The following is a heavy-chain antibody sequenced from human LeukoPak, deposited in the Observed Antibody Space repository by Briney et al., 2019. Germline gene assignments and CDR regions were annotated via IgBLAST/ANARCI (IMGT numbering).Heavy chain of an antibody. CDR3: AREGELLDFDY. CDR2: ISSSGSTI. CDR1: GFTFSSYE. D-gene: IGHD1-26*01. J-gene: IGHJ4*02. Sequence: GGSLRLSRAASGFTFSSYEMNWLRQAPGTGLEWVSYISSSGSTIYYADSVKGRFTISRDNAKNSLYLQMNSLRAEDTAVYYCAREGELLDFDYWGQGTLVTVSS. V-gene: IGHV3-48*03.